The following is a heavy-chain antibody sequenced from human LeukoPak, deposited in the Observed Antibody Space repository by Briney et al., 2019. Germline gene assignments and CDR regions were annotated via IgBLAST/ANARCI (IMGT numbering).Heavy chain of an antibody. J-gene: IGHJ6*02. CDR1: GFTFGDYA. CDR2: IRSKAYGGTT. CDR3: TRALIDAGTNYYYYYGMDV. D-gene: IGHD6-13*01. V-gene: IGHV3-49*03. Sequence: LPGGSLRLSCTASGFTFGDYAMSWFRQAPGKGLEWVGFIRSKAYGGTTEYAASVKGRFTISRDDSKSIAYLQMNSLKTEDTAVYYCTRALIDAGTNYYYYYGMDVWGQGTTVTVSS.